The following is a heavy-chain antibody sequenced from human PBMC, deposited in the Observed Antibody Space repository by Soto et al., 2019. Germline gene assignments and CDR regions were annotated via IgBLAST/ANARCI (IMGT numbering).Heavy chain of an antibody. CDR1: GGSICSGGYY. D-gene: IGHD2-15*01. CDR2: IYYSGST. J-gene: IGHJ5*02. V-gene: IGHV4-31*03. Sequence: PSETLSLTCTVSGGSICSGGYYWSWIRQHPGKGLEWIGYIYYSGSTYYNPSLKSRVTISVDTSKNQFSLKLSSVTAADTAVYYCARGKYCSGGSCYNNWFDPWGQGTLVTVSS. CDR3: ARGKYCSGGSCYNNWFDP.